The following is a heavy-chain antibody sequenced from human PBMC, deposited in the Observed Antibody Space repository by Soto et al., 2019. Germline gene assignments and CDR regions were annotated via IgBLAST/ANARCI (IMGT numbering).Heavy chain of an antibody. Sequence: QVQLVQSGAEVKKPGSSVKVSCKASGGTFSSYAISWVRQAPGQGLEWMGGIIPIFGTANYAQKFQGRVTIXGXEXXSTAYTERSGLRSEDTAVYYCARVTYGSGSQPFDSWGQGTLVTVSS. J-gene: IGHJ4*02. D-gene: IGHD3-10*01. CDR2: IIPIFGTA. CDR3: ARVTYGSGSQPFDS. CDR1: GGTFSSYA. V-gene: IGHV1-69*12.